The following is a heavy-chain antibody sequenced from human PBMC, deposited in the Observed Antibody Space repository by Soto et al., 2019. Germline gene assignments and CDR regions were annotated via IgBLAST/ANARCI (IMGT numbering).Heavy chain of an antibody. V-gene: IGHV4-59*01. J-gene: IGHJ6*02. CDR3: ARERAVEAGTDYYYYYGMDV. D-gene: IGHD6-13*01. CDR2: IYYSGST. CDR1: GGSISSYY. Sequence: SETLSLTCTVSGGSISSYYWSWIRQPPGKGLEWIGYIYYSGSTNYNPSLKSRVTISVDTSKNQFPLKLSSVTAADTAVYYCARERAVEAGTDYYYYYGMDVWGQGTTVTVSS.